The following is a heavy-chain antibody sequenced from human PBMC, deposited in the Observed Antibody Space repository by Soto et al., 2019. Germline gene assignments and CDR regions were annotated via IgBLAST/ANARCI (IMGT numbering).Heavy chain of an antibody. CDR2: ISNSGAST. CDR3: AKGHRILRVVITSDY. CDR1: GFTFSSYA. J-gene: IGHJ4*02. V-gene: IGHV3-23*01. Sequence: EVQLLESGGGLVQPGGSLRLSCAVSGFTFSSYAMSWVRQAPGKGLEWVSAISNSGASTYYADSVKGRFTISRDNSKNKLYLQMHSLRAEDTAVYYCAKGHRILRVVITSDYWGQGTLVTVSS. D-gene: IGHD3-3*02.